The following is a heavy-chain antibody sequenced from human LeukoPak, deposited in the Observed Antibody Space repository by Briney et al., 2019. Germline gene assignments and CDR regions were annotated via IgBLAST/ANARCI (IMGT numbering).Heavy chain of an antibody. CDR3: ARGGRDGYNYSTDDY. J-gene: IGHJ4*02. D-gene: IGHD5-24*01. CDR2: ISSSSSYI. Sequence: GGSLRLSCAASGFTFSSYSMNWVRQAPGKGLEWVSSISSSSSYIYYADSVKGRFTISRDNAKNSLYLQMNSLRAEDTAVYYCARGGRDGYNYSTDDYWGQGTLVTVSS. V-gene: IGHV3-21*01. CDR1: GFTFSSYS.